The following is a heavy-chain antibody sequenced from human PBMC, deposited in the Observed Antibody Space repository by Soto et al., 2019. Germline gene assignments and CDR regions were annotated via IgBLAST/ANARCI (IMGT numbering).Heavy chain of an antibody. D-gene: IGHD3-16*01. V-gene: IGHV3-53*01. J-gene: IGHJ4*02. CDR3: ATQGGGGGY. CDR2: IYSGGYT. CDR1: GFTVSNNY. Sequence: EVQLVESGGGLIQPGGSLRLSCAVSGFTVSNNYMSWVRQAPGKGLEGVSVIYSGGYTAYGDSVKGRFTISRDNSKHTIYRQKNGRGADDGGVYYGATQGGGGGYWGQGTLVTVSS.